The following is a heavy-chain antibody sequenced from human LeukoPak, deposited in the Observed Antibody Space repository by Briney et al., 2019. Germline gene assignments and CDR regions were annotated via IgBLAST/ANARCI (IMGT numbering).Heavy chain of an antibody. J-gene: IGHJ4*02. V-gene: IGHV3-21*01. CDR1: GFTFSSYS. D-gene: IGHD3-22*01. Sequence: GGSLRLSCAASGFTFSSYSMNWVRQAPGKGLEWVSSISSTSSYIYYAASVKGRFTITRDNAKSSPYLQMNSLRAEDTAVFYCATFPYYFDSSGSYYFDFWGQGTLVTVSS. CDR2: ISSTSSYI. CDR3: ATFPYYFDSSGSYYFDF.